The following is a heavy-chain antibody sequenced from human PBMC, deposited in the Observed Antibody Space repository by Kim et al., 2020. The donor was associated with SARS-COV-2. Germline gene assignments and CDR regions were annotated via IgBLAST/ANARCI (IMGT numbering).Heavy chain of an antibody. Sequence: GESLKISCKGSGYSFTSYWISWVRQMPGKGLEWMGRIDPSDSYTNYSPSFQGHVTISADKSISTAYLQWSSLKASDTAMYYCARLIAVAAPGLYNYYYYYGMDVWGQGTTVTVSS. J-gene: IGHJ6*02. CDR2: IDPSDSYT. CDR3: ARLIAVAAPGLYNYYYYYGMDV. D-gene: IGHD6-19*01. V-gene: IGHV5-10-1*01. CDR1: GYSFTSYW.